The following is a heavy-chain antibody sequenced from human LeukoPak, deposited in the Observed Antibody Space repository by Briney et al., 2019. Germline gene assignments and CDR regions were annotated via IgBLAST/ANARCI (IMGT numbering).Heavy chain of an antibody. CDR1: GYTFTRYA. CDR3: ASLRDRIQPI. CDR2: INTNTGNP. V-gene: IGHV7-4-1*02. Sequence: GASVKVSCKAYGYTFTRYAMNWVRQDPGQGLEWMGWINTNTGNPTYAQGFTGRFVFSLDTSVSTAYLQISSLKAEDTAVYYCASLRDRIQPIWGQGTMVTVSS. D-gene: IGHD5-18*01. J-gene: IGHJ3*02.